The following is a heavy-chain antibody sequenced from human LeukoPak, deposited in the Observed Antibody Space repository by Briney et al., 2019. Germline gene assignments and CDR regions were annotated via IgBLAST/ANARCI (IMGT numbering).Heavy chain of an antibody. CDR1: GGTFSSYA. J-gene: IGHJ4*02. D-gene: IGHD4-23*01. CDR2: IIPILGIA. CDR3: ARDHDYGGNSGFDY. V-gene: IGHV1-69*04. Sequence: ASVKVSCKASGGTFSSYAISWVRQAPGQGLEWMGRIIPILGIANYAQKFQGRVTITADKSTSTAYMELGSLRSEDTAVYYCARDHDYGGNSGFDYWGQGTLVTVSS.